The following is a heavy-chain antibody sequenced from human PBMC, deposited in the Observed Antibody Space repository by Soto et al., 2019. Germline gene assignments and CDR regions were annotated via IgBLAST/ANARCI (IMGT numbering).Heavy chain of an antibody. CDR2: IYYSGST. V-gene: IGHV4-30-4*01. Sequence: QVQLQESGPGLVKPSQTLSLTCTVSGGSISSGDYYWSWIRQPPGKGLEWIGYIYYSGSTYYNPSLKSRVTISVDTSKNQFSRKLSSVTAADTAVYYCARDKGGLRFLEWLPRFDPWGQGTLVTVSS. J-gene: IGHJ5*02. CDR1: GGSISSGDYY. CDR3: ARDKGGLRFLEWLPRFDP. D-gene: IGHD3-3*01.